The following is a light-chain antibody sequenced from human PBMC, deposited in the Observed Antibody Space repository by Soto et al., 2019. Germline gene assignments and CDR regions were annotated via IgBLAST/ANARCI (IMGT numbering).Light chain of an antibody. CDR3: QQCNSYPRT. Sequence: DIQMTQSPSTLSASVGDRVTITCRASQSISSWLAWYQQKPGKAPKLLIYKASSLESGVPSRFSGSASGTEFTLTISSLQPDDFATYYCQQCNSYPRTFGQGTKVDIK. CDR2: KAS. CDR1: QSISSW. V-gene: IGKV1-5*03. J-gene: IGKJ1*01.